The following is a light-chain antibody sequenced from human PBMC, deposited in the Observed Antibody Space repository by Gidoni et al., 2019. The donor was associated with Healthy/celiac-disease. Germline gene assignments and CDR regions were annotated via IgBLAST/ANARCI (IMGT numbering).Light chain of an antibody. CDR3: QQSYSTPRN. Sequence: DIQMTQSPSSLSAFVVDRVTITCRASQSVASYLNWYQQKPGKAPKLLIYAASSLQSGVPSRFRGSGSGTDFTLTISSLQPEDFATYYCQQSYSTPRNFGQGTRLEIK. J-gene: IGKJ5*01. CDR2: AAS. V-gene: IGKV1-39*01. CDR1: QSVASY.